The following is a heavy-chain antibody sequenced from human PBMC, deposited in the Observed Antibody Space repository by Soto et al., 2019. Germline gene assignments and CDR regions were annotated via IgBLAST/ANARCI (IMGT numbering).Heavy chain of an antibody. CDR3: ARGIWFGELFFPYYFDY. CDR1: GYSFTSYW. V-gene: IGHV5-51*01. D-gene: IGHD3-10*01. CDR2: IYPGDSDT. J-gene: IGHJ4*02. Sequence: PGESLKISCKGSGYSFTSYWIGWVRQMPVKGLEWMGIIYPGDSDTRYSPSFQGQVTISADKSISTAYLQWSSLKASDTAMYYCARGIWFGELFFPYYFDYWGQGTLVTVSS.